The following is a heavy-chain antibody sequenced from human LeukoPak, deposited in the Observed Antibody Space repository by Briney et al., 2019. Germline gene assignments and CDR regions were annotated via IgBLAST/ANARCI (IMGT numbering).Heavy chain of an antibody. V-gene: IGHV3-53*01. J-gene: IGHJ4*02. CDR1: GFTVSSNY. CDR3: ARGEIVYTV. Sequence: GGSLRLSCATSGFTVSSNYMNRVRQAPGKGLEWVSVIYSGAATYYADSVKGRFTISRDNSKNTLYLQMNSLRAEDTAVYYCARGEIVYTVWGQGTLVTVSS. CDR2: IYSGAAT. D-gene: IGHD3-16*01.